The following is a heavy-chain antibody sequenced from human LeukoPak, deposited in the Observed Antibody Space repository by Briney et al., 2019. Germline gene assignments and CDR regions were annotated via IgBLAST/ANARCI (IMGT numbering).Heavy chain of an antibody. D-gene: IGHD3-9*01. CDR3: ARGSWLNWFDP. Sequence: SVKVSCKASGGTFSSYAISWVRQAPGQGLEWMGRIIPILGIANYAQKFQGRVTITADKSTSTAYMELSSLRSDDTAVYYCARGSWLNWFDPWGQGTLVTVSS. J-gene: IGHJ5*02. V-gene: IGHV1-69*04. CDR1: GGTFSSYA. CDR2: IIPILGIA.